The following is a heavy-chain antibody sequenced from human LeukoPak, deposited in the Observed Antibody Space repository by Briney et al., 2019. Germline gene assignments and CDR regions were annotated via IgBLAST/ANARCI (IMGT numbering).Heavy chain of an antibody. J-gene: IGHJ4*02. D-gene: IGHD1-7*01. CDR2: IHSSGST. CDR3: ASTEWNYAR. CDR1: GGSFSSYY. V-gene: IGHV4-59*08. Sequence: SETLSLTCTVSGGSFSSYYWSWMRQSPGKGLEWIGYIHSSGSTNYNPSLKSRVTISLDTSKNQFSLQLSSVTAADTAVYYCASTEWNYARWGQGTLVTVSS.